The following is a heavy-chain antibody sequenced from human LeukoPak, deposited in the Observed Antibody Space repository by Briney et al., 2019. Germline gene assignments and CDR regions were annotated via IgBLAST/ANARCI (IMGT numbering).Heavy chain of an antibody. D-gene: IGHD3-22*01. CDR3: ARDALGYYDRTADVY. J-gene: IGHJ4*02. CDR1: GYTFTSYG. Sequence: ASVKVSYKASGYTFTSYGITWVRQAAGHGLEWMGWISAYNGNTNYAQKLQGIVTMTTDTSTSTAYTELMSLRSDDTAVYYCARDALGYYDRTADVYWGEGTLVAVSS. V-gene: IGHV1-18*01. CDR2: ISAYNGNT.